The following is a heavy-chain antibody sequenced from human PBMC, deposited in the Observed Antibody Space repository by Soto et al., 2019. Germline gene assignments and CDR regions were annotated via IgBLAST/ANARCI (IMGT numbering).Heavy chain of an antibody. V-gene: IGHV3-74*01. D-gene: IGHD3-10*01. CDR3: ARVLLRFGEPLWFDP. CDR2: INSEGSDV. J-gene: IGHJ5*02. Sequence: PGGSLRLSCAASGFTVSSTYMSWVRQAPGKGLVWVSRINSEGSDVTYADSVKGRFTISRDNAKNQFSLKLSSVTAADTAVYYCARVLLRFGEPLWFDPWGQGTLVTVSS. CDR1: GFTVSSTY.